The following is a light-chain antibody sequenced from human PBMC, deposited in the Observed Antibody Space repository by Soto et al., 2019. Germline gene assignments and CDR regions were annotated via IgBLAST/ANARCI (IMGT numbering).Light chain of an antibody. V-gene: IGKV3-15*01. Sequence: EVVLTQSPSTLSVSTGERATLSCRASQSVNQKLGWYQQKPGQAPRLLIYVASYRATGIPARFSGSGSGTEYTLTISNLQAEDFAVYYCQQFNNWPHTFGQRTRLEI. CDR1: QSVNQK. CDR3: QQFNNWPHT. CDR2: VAS. J-gene: IGKJ5*01.